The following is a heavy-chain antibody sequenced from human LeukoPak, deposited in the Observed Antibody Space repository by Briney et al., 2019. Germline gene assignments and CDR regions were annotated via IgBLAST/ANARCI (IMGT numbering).Heavy chain of an antibody. J-gene: IGHJ4*02. Sequence: PSETLSLTCTVSGGSISSSSYYWGWIRQPPGKGLEWIGSIYYSGSTYYDPSLKSRVTISVDTSKNQFSLKLSSVTAADTAVYYCASVEMATIKGWGQGTLVTVSS. D-gene: IGHD5-24*01. V-gene: IGHV4-39*01. CDR2: IYYSGST. CDR3: ASVEMATIKG. CDR1: GGSISSSSYY.